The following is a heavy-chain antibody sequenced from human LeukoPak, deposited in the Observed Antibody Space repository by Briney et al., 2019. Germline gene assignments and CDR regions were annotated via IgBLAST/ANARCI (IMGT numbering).Heavy chain of an antibody. CDR3: AEPGITMIGGV. V-gene: IGHV3-7*01. CDR1: GFTFSSYW. D-gene: IGHD3-10*02. J-gene: IGHJ6*04. CDR2: IKTDGSQI. Sequence: GGSLRLSCVASGFTFSSYWMTWVRQAPGKGLEWVANIKTDGSQIYYVDSVKGRFTISRDNAKNSLYLQMNSLRAEDTAVYYCAEPGITMIGGVWGKGTTVTISS.